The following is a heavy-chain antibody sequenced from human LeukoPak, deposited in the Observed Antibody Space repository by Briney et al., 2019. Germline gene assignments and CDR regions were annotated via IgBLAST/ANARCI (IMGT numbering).Heavy chain of an antibody. Sequence: ASVKVSCKASGYTFSSHGNIWVRQAPGQGLEWMGWISAYNGDTNYAQKFQGRVTMTTDTSTSTAYMEVRNLRSDDTGVYYCARVEGPSIVEVVDYWGQGTLVTVSS. CDR1: GYTFSSHG. CDR3: ARVEGPSIVEVVDY. J-gene: IGHJ4*02. D-gene: IGHD3-3*02. CDR2: ISAYNGDT. V-gene: IGHV1-18*01.